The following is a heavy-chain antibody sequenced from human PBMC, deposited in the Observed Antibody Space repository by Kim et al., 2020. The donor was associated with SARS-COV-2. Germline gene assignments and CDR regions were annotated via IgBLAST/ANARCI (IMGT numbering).Heavy chain of an antibody. Sequence: GGSLRLSCAASGFTVSSNYMSWVRQAPGKGLEWVSVIYSGGSTYYADSVKGRFTISRDNSKNTLYLQMNSLRAEDTAVYYCARDWWPTAFGRGLRFMDVWGQGTTVTVSS. CDR2: IYSGGST. V-gene: IGHV3-66*01. D-gene: IGHD3-3*01. J-gene: IGHJ6*02. CDR1: GFTVSSNY. CDR3: ARDWWPTAFGRGLRFMDV.